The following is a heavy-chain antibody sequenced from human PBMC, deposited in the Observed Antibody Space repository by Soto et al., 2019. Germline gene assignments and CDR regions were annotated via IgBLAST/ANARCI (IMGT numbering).Heavy chain of an antibody. V-gene: IGHV1-69*06. CDR2: IIPIFGTA. Sequence: SVKVSCKASGGTYNTFANSWVRQAPGQGLEWMGGIIPIFGTANYAQKFQGRVTITADKSTSTAYMELSSLRSEDTAVYYCARGRRYCSSTSCYRKADYGMDVWGQGTTVTVSS. CDR3: ARGRRYCSSTSCYRKADYGMDV. D-gene: IGHD2-2*02. CDR1: GGTYNTFA. J-gene: IGHJ6*02.